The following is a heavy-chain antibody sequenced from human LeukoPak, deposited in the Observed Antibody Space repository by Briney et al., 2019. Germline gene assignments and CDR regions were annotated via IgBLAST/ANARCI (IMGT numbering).Heavy chain of an antibody. J-gene: IGHJ4*02. CDR2: INFNRGDT. D-gene: IGHD1-26*01. V-gene: IGHV1-2*02. CDR1: GYTFTGYY. Sequence: ASVKVSCKASGYTFTGYYMHWVRQAPGHGLEYMGWINFNRGDTNYQGRVTMTRDTSIDTVYMDLSSLRSDDTALYYCARDKSNGIGIVYWGQGTPVTVSS. CDR3: ARDKSNGIGIVY.